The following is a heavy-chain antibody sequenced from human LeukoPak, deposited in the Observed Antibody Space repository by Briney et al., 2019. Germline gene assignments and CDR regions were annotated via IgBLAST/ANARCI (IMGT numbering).Heavy chain of an antibody. Sequence: GGSLRLSCAASGFTFSSYWMSWVRQAPGKGLEWVANIKQDGSEKYYVDSVKGRFTISRDNAKNSLYLQMNSLRAEDTAVYYCARESGLWFGECWFDPWGQGTLVTVSS. CDR3: ARESGLWFGECWFDP. CDR1: GFTFSSYW. V-gene: IGHV3-7*01. J-gene: IGHJ5*02. CDR2: IKQDGSEK. D-gene: IGHD3-10*01.